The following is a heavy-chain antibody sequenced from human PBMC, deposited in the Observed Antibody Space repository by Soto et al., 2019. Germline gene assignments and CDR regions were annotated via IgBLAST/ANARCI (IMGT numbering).Heavy chain of an antibody. Sequence: QVQLQESGPGLVKPSQTLSLTCTVSGGSISSGGYYWSWIRQHPGKGLEWIGYIYNSGSTYYNPSPKRRVTVSADTSKTPFSPKLRSVTAADTAVYYCARDPAPWGQGTLVTVSS. CDR1: GGSISSGGYY. CDR3: ARDPAP. V-gene: IGHV4-31*03. J-gene: IGHJ5*02. CDR2: IYNSGST.